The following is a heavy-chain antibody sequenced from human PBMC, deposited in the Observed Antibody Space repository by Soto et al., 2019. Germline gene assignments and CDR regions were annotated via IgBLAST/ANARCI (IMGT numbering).Heavy chain of an antibody. D-gene: IGHD1-1*01. CDR1: GFTISGKKY. Sequence: DVQLVESGGGLIQPGESLRLSCAASGFTISGKKYVAWVRQAPGKGLEWLSALYDLDGSFYAASVKGRFTTSSDSSKTTVYLLMNDLRPDDTAVYYCATWHEREHAYDVWGQGTTVTVSS. CDR3: ATWHEREHAYDV. V-gene: IGHV3-53*01. J-gene: IGHJ3*01. CDR2: LYDLDGS.